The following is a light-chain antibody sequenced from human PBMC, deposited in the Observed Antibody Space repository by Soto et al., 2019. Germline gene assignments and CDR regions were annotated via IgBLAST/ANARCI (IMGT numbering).Light chain of an antibody. CDR1: QSVSSN. Sequence: EIVMTQSPATLSVSPGERATLSCRASQSVSSNLAWYQQKPGQAPRLLIYGASTRATGIPARFSGSGSGTEFTLTISSLQSEDFAVYYCQLYNNWPSLTFGGGTNVEIK. CDR2: GAS. J-gene: IGKJ4*02. CDR3: QLYNNWPSLT. V-gene: IGKV3-15*01.